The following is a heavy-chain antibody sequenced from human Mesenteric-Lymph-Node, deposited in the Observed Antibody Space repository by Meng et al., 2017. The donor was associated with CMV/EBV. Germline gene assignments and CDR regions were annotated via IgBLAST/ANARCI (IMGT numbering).Heavy chain of an antibody. CDR3: ARLRGGGCSSTTCSNAFDI. D-gene: IGHD2-2*01. J-gene: IGHJ3*02. CDR1: GFTFSSYS. Sequence: GESLKISCAASGFTFSSYSMNWVRQAPGKGLERVSHISSSSTTIYYADSVKGRFTISRDNAKNSLYLQMNSLRAEDTAVYYCARLRGGGCSSTTCSNAFDIWGQGTMVIVSS. V-gene: IGHV3-48*04. CDR2: ISSSSTTI.